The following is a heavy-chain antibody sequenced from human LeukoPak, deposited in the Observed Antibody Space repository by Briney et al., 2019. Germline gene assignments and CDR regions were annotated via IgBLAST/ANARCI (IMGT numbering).Heavy chain of an antibody. V-gene: IGHV4-61*01. Sequence: PSETLSLTCTVSGGSVSSGSYYWSWIRQPPGKGLEWIGYIYYSGSTNYNPSLKSRVTISVDTSKNQFSLKLSSVTAADTAVYYCARVRTGTTSGTDYWGQGTLVTVSS. D-gene: IGHD1-7*01. CDR1: GGSVSSGSYY. CDR2: IYYSGST. CDR3: ARVRTGTTSGTDY. J-gene: IGHJ4*02.